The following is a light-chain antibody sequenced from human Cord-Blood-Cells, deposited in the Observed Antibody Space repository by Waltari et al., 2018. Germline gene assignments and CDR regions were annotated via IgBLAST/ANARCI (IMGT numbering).Light chain of an antibody. CDR3: CSYAGSYTYVV. CDR1: SSDVGGYNY. J-gene: IGLJ2*01. CDR2: DVS. V-gene: IGLV2-11*01. Sequence: QSALTQPRSVSGSPGQSVTLYCTGTSSDVGGYNYVSWYQQHPGKAPKLMIDDVSKRPSVVPDRFSGSKFGNTASLTISGLQAEDEAYYYCCSYAGSYTYVVFGGGTKLTVL.